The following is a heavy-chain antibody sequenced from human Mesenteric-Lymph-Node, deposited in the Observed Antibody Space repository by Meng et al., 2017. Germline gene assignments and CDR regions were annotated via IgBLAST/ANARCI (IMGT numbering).Heavy chain of an antibody. CDR1: GGSIRNDQW. V-gene: IGHV4-4*02. CDR3: ARDLSGSYFYSPGY. J-gene: IGHJ4*02. D-gene: IGHD1-26*01. Sequence: QVQLQESGPGLVKPSGTLSLTGDVSGGSIRNDQWWSWVRQAPGKGLEWIGEIYHSGRTNYNPSVKSRVSMSVDKAKDHLSLKLASVTAADTAVYYCARDLSGSYFYSPGYWGQGTLVTVSS. CDR2: IYHSGRT.